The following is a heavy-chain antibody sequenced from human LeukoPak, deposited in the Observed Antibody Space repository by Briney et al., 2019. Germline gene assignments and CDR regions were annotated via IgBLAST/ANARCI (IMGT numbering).Heavy chain of an antibody. CDR3: ASFGYYNGSGSPFDP. Sequence: GGSLRLSCAASGFTFSSYSMNWVRQAPGKGLEWVSSISSSSSYIYYADSVKGRFTISRDNAKNSLYLQMNSLRAEDTAVYYCASFGYYNGSGSPFDPWGQGTLVTVSS. J-gene: IGHJ5*02. D-gene: IGHD3-10*01. V-gene: IGHV3-21*01. CDR2: ISSSSSYI. CDR1: GFTFSSYS.